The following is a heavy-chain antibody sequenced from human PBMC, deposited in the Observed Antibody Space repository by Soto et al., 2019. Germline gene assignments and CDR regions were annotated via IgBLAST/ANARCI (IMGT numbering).Heavy chain of an antibody. CDR2: IRSKAYGGKT. V-gene: IGHV3-49*03. D-gene: IGHD2-15*01. CDR3: TTRHMTPNYYYGMDV. Sequence: GGSLRLSCTASGFTFGDYAMSWFRQAPGKGLEWVGFIRSKAYGGKTEYAASVKGRITISRDDSKSIAYLQMNSLKTEDTAVYYCTTRHMTPNYYYGMDVWGQGTTVTVSS. J-gene: IGHJ6*02. CDR1: GFTFGDYA.